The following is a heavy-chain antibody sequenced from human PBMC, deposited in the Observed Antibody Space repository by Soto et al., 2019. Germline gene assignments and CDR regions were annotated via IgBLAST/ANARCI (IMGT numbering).Heavy chain of an antibody. CDR2: INPNSGGT. V-gene: IGHV1-2*02. CDR1: GYTFTGYY. D-gene: IGHD4-17*01. CDR3: ARDWSYGDDY. Sequence: GASVKVSCKASGYTFTGYYIHWVRQAPGQGLEWMGWINPNSGGTNYAQRFQGRVTMTRGTSISTAYMELSRLRSDDTAVYYCARDWSYGDDYWGQGTLVTVSS. J-gene: IGHJ4*02.